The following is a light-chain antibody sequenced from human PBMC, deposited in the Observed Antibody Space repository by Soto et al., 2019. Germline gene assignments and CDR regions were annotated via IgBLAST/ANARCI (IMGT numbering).Light chain of an antibody. J-gene: IGLJ2*01. CDR3: AAWDDSLSGVV. CDR2: RNN. V-gene: IGLV1-47*01. CDR1: SSNIGSNY. Sequence: VLTQPPSASGTPGQRVTISCSGSSSNIGSNYVYWYQQFPGTAPKLLIYRNNERPSGVPDRFSGSKSGTSASLAISGLRPEDEANFYCAAWDDSLSGVVFGGGTKLTVL.